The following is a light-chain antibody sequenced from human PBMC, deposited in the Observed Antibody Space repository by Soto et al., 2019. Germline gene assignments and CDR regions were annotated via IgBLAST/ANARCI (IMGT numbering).Light chain of an antibody. J-gene: IGKJ5*01. CDR3: QQRSNWPIT. V-gene: IGKV3-11*01. Sequence: EILMTQSPATLSLSPGEISTLSGGASQSISTFLAWYQQKPGQAPRLLISDASNRATGIPARFSGSGSGTDFTLTISSLEPEDFAVYYCQQRSNWPITFGQGTRLEI. CDR1: QSISTF. CDR2: DAS.